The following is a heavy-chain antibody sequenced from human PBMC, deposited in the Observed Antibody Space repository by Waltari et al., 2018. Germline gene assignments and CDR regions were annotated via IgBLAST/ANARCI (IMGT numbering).Heavy chain of an antibody. D-gene: IGHD2-2*02. J-gene: IGHJ5*02. V-gene: IGHV1-69*01. CDR2: IIPIFGTA. Sequence: QVQLVQSGAEVKKPGSSVKVSCKASGGPFSSYSISWVRQAPGQGLEWMGGIIPIFGTANYAKKFQGRVTITADESTSTAYMELSSLRSEDTAVYYCARVRIVVVPAAIIRGWFDPWGQGTLVTVSS. CDR3: ARVRIVVVPAAIIRGWFDP. CDR1: GGPFSSYS.